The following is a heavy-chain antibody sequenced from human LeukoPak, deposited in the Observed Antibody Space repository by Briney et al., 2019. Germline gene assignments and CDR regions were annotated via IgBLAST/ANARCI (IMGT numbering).Heavy chain of an antibody. V-gene: IGHV1-46*01. J-gene: IGHJ4*02. Sequence: GASVKVSCKASGYTFTSYYMHWVRQAPGQGLEWMGIINPSGGSTSYAQKFQGRVTMTRDTSTSTVYMELSSLRSEDTAAYYCARDGPRIAALGEDFDYWGQGTLVTVSS. D-gene: IGHD6-6*01. CDR3: ARDGPRIAALGEDFDY. CDR1: GYTFTSYY. CDR2: INPSGGST.